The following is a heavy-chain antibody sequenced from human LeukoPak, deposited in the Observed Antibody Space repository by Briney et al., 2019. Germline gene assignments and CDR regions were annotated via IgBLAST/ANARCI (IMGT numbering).Heavy chain of an antibody. CDR3: ATSAHIEVGTAPPPDY. CDR2: ISSSSSYI. CDR1: GFTFSSYS. D-gene: IGHD2-21*02. V-gene: IGHV3-21*01. J-gene: IGHJ4*02. Sequence: PGGSLRLSCAASGFTFSSYSMNWVRQAPGKGLEWVSSISSSSSYIYYADSVKGRFTISRDNAKNSLYLQMNSLRAEDTAVYYCATSAHIEVGTAPPPDYWGQGTLVTVTS.